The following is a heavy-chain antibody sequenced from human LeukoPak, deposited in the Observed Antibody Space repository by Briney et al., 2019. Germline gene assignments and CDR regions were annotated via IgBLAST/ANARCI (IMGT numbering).Heavy chain of an antibody. J-gene: IGHJ4*02. CDR1: GFTFSSYA. Sequence: GGSLRLSCAASGFTFSSYAMSWVRQAPGKGLEWVSAISGSGGSTYYADSVKGRFTISRDNSKNTLYLQMNSLRAEDTAVYYRAKAPYYDFWSGYYYPPFDYWGQGTLVTVSS. CDR2: ISGSGGST. CDR3: AKAPYYDFWSGYYYPPFDY. V-gene: IGHV3-23*01. D-gene: IGHD3-3*01.